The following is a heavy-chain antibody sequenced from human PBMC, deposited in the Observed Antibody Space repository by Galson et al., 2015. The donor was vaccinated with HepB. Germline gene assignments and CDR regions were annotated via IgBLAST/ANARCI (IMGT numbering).Heavy chain of an antibody. Sequence: SLRLSCAASGFTFSRYWMSWVRQAPGKGLEWVANINEDGNAMYYVGSVKGRFTISRDNAKNSLYLQMNSLTAGDTALYYCARDVAVTALGSLDIWGLGTMVTVSS. CDR3: ARDVAVTALGSLDI. CDR2: INEDGNAM. D-gene: IGHD2-21*02. CDR1: GFTFSRYW. V-gene: IGHV3-7*01. J-gene: IGHJ3*02.